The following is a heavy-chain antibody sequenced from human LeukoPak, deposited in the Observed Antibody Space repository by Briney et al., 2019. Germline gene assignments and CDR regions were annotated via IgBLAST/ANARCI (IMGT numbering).Heavy chain of an antibody. V-gene: IGHV3-21*01. CDR1: GFTFSRYS. Sequence: GGSLRLSCVVSGFTFSRYSMNWVRQAPGKGLEWVSCISSSSSYTYYVDSVKGRFTISRDNAKNSLYLQMNSLRAEDTAVYYCARGRPVLQLLWGAFDIWGQGTMVTVYS. CDR2: ISSSSSYT. CDR3: ARGRPVLQLLWGAFDI. D-gene: IGHD1-7*01. J-gene: IGHJ3*02.